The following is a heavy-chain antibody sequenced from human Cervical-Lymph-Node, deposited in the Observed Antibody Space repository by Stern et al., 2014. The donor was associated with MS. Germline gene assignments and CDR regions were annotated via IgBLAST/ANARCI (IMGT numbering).Heavy chain of an antibody. CDR1: GFTFDDYA. CDR3: AGRYYSDMT. Sequence: QLVQSGGGVVKPGRSLRLSCTTSGFTFDDYAMNWFRQAPGKGLEWVGFIRSEAYGGTTEYAATVRGRFTISRDDSKSVAYLQMTSLRIEDTAVYYCAGRYYSDMTWGQGTRVTVSS. CDR2: IRSEAYGGTT. J-gene: IGHJ5*02. V-gene: IGHV3-49*05. D-gene: IGHD3-22*01.